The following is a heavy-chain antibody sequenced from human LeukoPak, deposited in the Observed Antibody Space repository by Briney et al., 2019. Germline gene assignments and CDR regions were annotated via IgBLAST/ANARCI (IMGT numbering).Heavy chain of an antibody. CDR1: GFTFSSYD. J-gene: IGHJ4*02. V-gene: IGHV3-13*01. CDR3: SKGAPVGGTRHFDY. Sequence: GGSLRLSCAASGFTFSSYDMHWVRQATGKGLEWVSAIGTAGDTYYPGSVKGRFTISRENAKNSLYPQMNSLRVEDTAVYYCSKGAPVGGTRHFDYWGQGTLVTVSS. CDR2: IGTAGDT. D-gene: IGHD1-26*01.